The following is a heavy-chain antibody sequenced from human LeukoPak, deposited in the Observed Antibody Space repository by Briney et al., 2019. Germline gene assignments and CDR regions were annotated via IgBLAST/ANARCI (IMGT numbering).Heavy chain of an antibody. CDR3: ARAGFPRYCSGGSCYRSI. J-gene: IGHJ3*02. CDR2: ISSSSSYI. D-gene: IGHD2-15*01. CDR1: GFTFSSYS. Sequence: GGSLRLSCAASGFTFSSYSMNWVRQAPGKGLEWVSSISSSSSYIYYADSVKGRFTISRDNAKNSLYLQMNSLRAEDTAVYYCARAGFPRYCSGGSCYRSIWGQGTMVTVSS. V-gene: IGHV3-21*01.